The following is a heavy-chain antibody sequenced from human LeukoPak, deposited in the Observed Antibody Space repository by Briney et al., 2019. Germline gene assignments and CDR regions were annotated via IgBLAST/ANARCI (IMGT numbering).Heavy chain of an antibody. Sequence: SETLSLTCTASGGSISSSSYYWGWIRQPPGKGLEWIGEINHSGSTNYNPSLKSRVTISVDTSKNQFSLKLSSVTAADTAVYYCARGHGWPRADWFDPWGQGTLVTVSS. V-gene: IGHV4-39*07. J-gene: IGHJ5*02. D-gene: IGHD6-19*01. CDR2: INHSGST. CDR3: ARGHGWPRADWFDP. CDR1: GGSISSSSYY.